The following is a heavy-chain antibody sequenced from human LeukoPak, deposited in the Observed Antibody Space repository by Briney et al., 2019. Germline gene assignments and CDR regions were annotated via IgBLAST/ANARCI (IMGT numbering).Heavy chain of an antibody. D-gene: IGHD3-9*01. CDR2: INWNGGST. Sequence: PVGSLRLSCAPSGFTFDDYGMSWVRQAPGKGLEWVSGINWNGGSTGYADSVKGRFTISRDNAKNSLYLQMNSLRAEDTALYYCARGLSGYYFDYWGQGTLVTVSS. V-gene: IGHV3-20*04. CDR1: GFTFDDYG. J-gene: IGHJ4*02. CDR3: ARGLSGYYFDY.